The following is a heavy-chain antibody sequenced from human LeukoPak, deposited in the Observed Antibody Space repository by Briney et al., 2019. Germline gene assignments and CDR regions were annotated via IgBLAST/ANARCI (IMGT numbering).Heavy chain of an antibody. J-gene: IGHJ3*02. CDR2: INHSGST. CDR1: GGSFSGYY. CDR3: ERGRGTTVTTRAFDI. Sequence: SETLSLTCAVYGGSFSGYYWSWIRQPPGKGLEWIGEINHSGSTNYNPSLKSRVTISVDTSKNQFSLKMSSVTAADTAVYYCERGRGTTVTTRAFDIWGQGTMVTVSS. D-gene: IGHD4-17*01. V-gene: IGHV4-34*01.